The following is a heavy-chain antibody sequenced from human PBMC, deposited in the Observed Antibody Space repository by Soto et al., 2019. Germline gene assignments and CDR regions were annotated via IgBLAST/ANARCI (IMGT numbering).Heavy chain of an antibody. Sequence: EAQLVESGGGFVQSGRSLRLSCAGSGFIFDNFAIHWVRQAPGKGLEWVSGISWNSASIGYADSVKGRFTISRDNAKNSLSLQMNSLRAEDTALYYCTKVGWLYDFCRCPVHFDLWGQGTLVTVSS. D-gene: IGHD3-3*01. V-gene: IGHV3-9*01. CDR3: TKVGWLYDFCRCPVHFDL. CDR1: GFIFDNFA. J-gene: IGHJ4*02. CDR2: ISWNSASI.